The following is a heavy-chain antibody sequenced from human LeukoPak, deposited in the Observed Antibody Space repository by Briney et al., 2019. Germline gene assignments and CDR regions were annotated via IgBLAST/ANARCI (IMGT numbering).Heavy chain of an antibody. CDR3: ARDACVSCGGDCCHDP. CDR2: ISAYNGDT. Sequence: GASVKVSCKASGYTFTNYGISWVRHAPGQGLEWMAWISAYNGDTRYAQKFQGRVILTTETSTTTAYMELRNLRSDDTAVYYCARDACVSCGGDCCHDPWGQGTLVTVSS. J-gene: IGHJ5*02. CDR1: GYTFTNYG. V-gene: IGHV1-18*01. D-gene: IGHD2-21*02.